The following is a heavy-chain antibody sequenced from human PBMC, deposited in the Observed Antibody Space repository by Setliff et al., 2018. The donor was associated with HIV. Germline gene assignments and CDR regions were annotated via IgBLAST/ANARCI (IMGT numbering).Heavy chain of an antibody. V-gene: IGHV3-23*01. CDR1: GFTSSNYA. CDR3: AKVFAYGIDGFDI. CDR2: IGSGGST. J-gene: IGHJ3*02. Sequence: LRLSCAASGFTSSNYAMGWVRQGPGKGLEWASTIGSGGSTYYADSVKGRFSISRDNSKNTLYLQMSSLREEDTAVYYCAKVFAYGIDGFDIWGQGTMVTVSS. D-gene: IGHD3-16*01.